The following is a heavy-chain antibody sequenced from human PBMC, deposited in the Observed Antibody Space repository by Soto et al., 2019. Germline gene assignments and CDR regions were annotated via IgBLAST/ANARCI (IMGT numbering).Heavy chain of an antibody. V-gene: IGHV3-7*01. J-gene: IGHJ3*02. Sequence: PGGSLRLSCAASGFTFSSYWMSWVRQAPGKGLEWVANIKQDGSEKYYVDSVKGRFTISRDNAKNSLYLQMNSLRAEDTAVYYCARAVTLLWFGELLGHHDAFDIWGQGTMVT. CDR1: GFTFSSYW. CDR3: ARAVTLLWFGELLGHHDAFDI. D-gene: IGHD3-10*01. CDR2: IKQDGSEK.